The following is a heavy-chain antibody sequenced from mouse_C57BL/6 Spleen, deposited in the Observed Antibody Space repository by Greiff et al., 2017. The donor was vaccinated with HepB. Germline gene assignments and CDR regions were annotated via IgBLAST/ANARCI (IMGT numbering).Heavy chain of an antibody. CDR1: GYTFTSYW. V-gene: IGHV1-64*01. CDR3: ARTITTVVGYFDV. J-gene: IGHJ1*03. Sequence: VQLQQPGAELVKPGASVKLSCKASGYTFTSYWMHWVKQRPGQGLEWIGMIHPNSGSTNYNEKFKSKATLTVDKSSSTAYMQLSSLTSEDSAVYYCARTITTVVGYFDVWGTGTTVTVSS. CDR2: IHPNSGST. D-gene: IGHD1-1*01.